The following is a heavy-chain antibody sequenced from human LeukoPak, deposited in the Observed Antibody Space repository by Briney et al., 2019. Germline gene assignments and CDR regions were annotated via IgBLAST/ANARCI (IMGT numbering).Heavy chain of an antibody. J-gene: IGHJ6*02. CDR2: INHSGST. Sequence: SETLSLTCAVYGGSFSGYYWSWIRQPPGKGLEWIGEINHSGSTNYNPSLKSRVTISVDTSKNQFSLKLSSVTAADTAVYYCARVTPGYSNYNYYGMGVWGQGTTVTVSS. D-gene: IGHD4-4*01. CDR1: GGSFSGYY. V-gene: IGHV4-34*01. CDR3: ARVTPGYSNYNYYGMGV.